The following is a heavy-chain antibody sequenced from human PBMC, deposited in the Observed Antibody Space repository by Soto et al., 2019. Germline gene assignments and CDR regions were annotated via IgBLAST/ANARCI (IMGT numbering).Heavy chain of an antibody. CDR1: GASISSYNY. V-gene: IGHV4-38-2*02. D-gene: IGHD3-22*01. J-gene: IGHJ3*02. Sequence: SETLSLTCNVSGASISSYNYWGWFRQPPGKGLEWIGSIIYSGDIMYNPSLQSGLTLFVDTSKNQFSLKLSSVNAADTAVYYCARAFSSADPDSSGYSLKDVFDIWGQGTMVTVS. CDR3: ARAFSSADPDSSGYSLKDVFDI. CDR2: IIYSGDI.